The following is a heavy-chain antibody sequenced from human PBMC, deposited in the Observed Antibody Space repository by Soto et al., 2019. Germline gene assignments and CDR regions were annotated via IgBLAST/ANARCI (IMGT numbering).Heavy chain of an antibody. CDR1: GFTFSSYG. CDR3: ARDQALGRYYDSSGYFGSAYGMDV. Sequence: PGGSLRLSCAASGFTFSSYGMHWVRQAPGKGLEWVAVISYDGSNKYYADSVKGRFTISRDNSKNTLYLQMNSLRAEDTAVYYCARDQALGRYYDSSGYFGSAYGMDVWGQGTTVTVSS. CDR2: ISYDGSNK. D-gene: IGHD3-22*01. V-gene: IGHV3-30*03. J-gene: IGHJ6*02.